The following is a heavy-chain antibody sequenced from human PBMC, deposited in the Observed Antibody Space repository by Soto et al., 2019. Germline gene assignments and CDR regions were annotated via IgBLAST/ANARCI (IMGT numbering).Heavy chain of an antibody. CDR3: ARSAGDYGGGAWFDP. CDR1: GYTFTGYY. Sequence: GASVKVSCKASGYTFTGYYMHWVRQAPGQGLEWMGWINPNSGGTNYAQKFQGWVTMTRDTSISTAYMELSRLRSDDTAVYYCARSAGDYGGGAWFDPWGQGTLVTVSS. V-gene: IGHV1-2*04. CDR2: INPNSGGT. D-gene: IGHD4-17*01. J-gene: IGHJ5*02.